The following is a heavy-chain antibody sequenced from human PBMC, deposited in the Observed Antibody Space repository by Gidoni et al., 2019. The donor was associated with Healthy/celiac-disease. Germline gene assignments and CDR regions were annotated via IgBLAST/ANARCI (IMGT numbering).Heavy chain of an antibody. CDR1: VGSIRSYY. CDR2: IVYSGST. CDR3: ARWANFWSGYYFDY. Sequence: QVQLHESGPGLVKPSETLSLTCTVSVGSIRSYYGGWIRQPPGKGLEWIGYIVYSGSTNDNPALKSRCTISVVTSKSQFSLKMSYVTAADTAVYDCARWANFWSGYYFDYWGQGTLVTVSS. J-gene: IGHJ4*02. V-gene: IGHV4-59*08. D-gene: IGHD3-3*01.